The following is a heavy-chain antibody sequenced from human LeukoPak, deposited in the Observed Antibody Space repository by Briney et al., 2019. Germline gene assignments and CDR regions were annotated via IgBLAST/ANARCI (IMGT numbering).Heavy chain of an antibody. CDR2: IYTSGST. CDR3: ARENEYYYDSSGWARNAFDI. J-gene: IGHJ3*02. V-gene: IGHV4-4*07. D-gene: IGHD3-22*01. Sequence: SETLSLTCTVSGGSISSYYWSWIRQPAGKGLEWIGRIYTSGSTNYNPSLKSRVTISVDTSKNQFSLKLSSVTAADTAVYYCARENEYYYDSSGWARNAFDIWGQGTMVTVSS. CDR1: GGSISSYY.